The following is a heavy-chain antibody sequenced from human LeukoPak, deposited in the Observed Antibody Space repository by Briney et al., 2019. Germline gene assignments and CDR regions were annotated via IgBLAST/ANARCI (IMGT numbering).Heavy chain of an antibody. Sequence: ASVKVSCKVSGYTLTELSMHWVRQAPGKGLEWMGGFDPEDGETIYAQKFQGRVTMTEDTSTDTAYMELSSLRSEDTAVYYCARAPWELRAFDIWGQGTMVTVSS. V-gene: IGHV1-24*01. CDR1: GYTLTELS. D-gene: IGHD1-26*01. J-gene: IGHJ3*02. CDR3: ARAPWELRAFDI. CDR2: FDPEDGET.